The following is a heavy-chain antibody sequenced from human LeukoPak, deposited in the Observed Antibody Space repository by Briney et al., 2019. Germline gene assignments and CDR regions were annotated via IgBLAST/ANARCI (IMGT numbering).Heavy chain of an antibody. J-gene: IGHJ6*02. D-gene: IGHD6-13*01. CDR1: GYTFTSYG. V-gene: IGHV1-18*01. CDR3: ARDSGSYSSSWYDMVAPLYYYGMDV. CDR2: ISAYNGNT. Sequence: ASGKVSCKASGYTFTSYGTSWVRQAPGQGLEWRGWISAYNGNTNYAKKLQGRVTMTTDTSTSTAYMELRSLRSDDTAVYYCARDSGSYSSSWYDMVAPLYYYGMDVWGQGTTVTVCS.